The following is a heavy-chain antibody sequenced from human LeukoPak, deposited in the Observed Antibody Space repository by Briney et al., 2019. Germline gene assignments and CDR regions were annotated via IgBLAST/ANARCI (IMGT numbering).Heavy chain of an antibody. V-gene: IGHV4-59*12. Sequence: SETLSLTCTVSGGSISSNYWSWIRQPPGKGLEWIWYIYYSGSTYYNPSLKSRVTISVDTSKNQFSLKLSSVTAADTAVYYCARDSGWGGYDYYYYGMDVWGQGTTVTVSS. J-gene: IGHJ6*02. CDR1: GGSISSNY. CDR2: IYYSGST. CDR3: ARDSGWGGYDYYYYGMDV. D-gene: IGHD5-12*01.